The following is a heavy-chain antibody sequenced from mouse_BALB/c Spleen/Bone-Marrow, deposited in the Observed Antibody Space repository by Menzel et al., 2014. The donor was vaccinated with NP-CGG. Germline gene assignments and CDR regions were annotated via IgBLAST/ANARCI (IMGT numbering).Heavy chain of an antibody. Sequence: EVQLQQSGGGLVQPGGSLELSCAASGFDFSRYLMSWVRQAPGKGLEWIGEINPDSSTINYTPSLKDKFIISRDNAKNTLYLQMSKVRSEDTALYYCARAHYYGLFAYWGQGTLVTVSA. D-gene: IGHD1-2*01. CDR3: ARAHYYGLFAY. V-gene: IGHV4-1*02. CDR1: GFDFSRYL. J-gene: IGHJ3*01. CDR2: INPDSSTI.